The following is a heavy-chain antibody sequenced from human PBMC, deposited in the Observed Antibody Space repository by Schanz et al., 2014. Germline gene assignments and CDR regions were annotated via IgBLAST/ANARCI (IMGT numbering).Heavy chain of an antibody. V-gene: IGHV3-30-3*01. CDR2: ISGNGGEK. CDR1: GFSFSTYA. J-gene: IGHJ6*02. CDR3: ARADFWTGYASLDYYYGMDV. D-gene: IGHD3-3*01. Sequence: QVQLVESGGGVVQPGRSLRLSCAASGFSFSTYAMHWVRQAPGKGLRCVAVISGNGGEKYYADSVKGRFTISRDNSENTLFLEMNSLRAEDTAVYYCARADFWTGYASLDYYYGMDVWGQGTTVTVSS.